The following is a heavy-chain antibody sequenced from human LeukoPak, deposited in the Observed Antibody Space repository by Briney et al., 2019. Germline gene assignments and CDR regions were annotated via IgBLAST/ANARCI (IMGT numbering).Heavy chain of an antibody. J-gene: IGHJ4*02. CDR2: ISTKNGNT. D-gene: IGHD5-18*01. CDR3: ARDLSGIAGYTYGRGIDY. V-gene: IGHV1-18*01. Sequence: ASVKVSCKASGYTFTNYGISWVRQAPGHGLESMGWISTKNGNTNYAQNFQGRVTMTTDTSTSTAYMELRSLRSDDTAVYYCARDLSGIAGYTYGRGIDYWGQGTLVTVSS. CDR1: GYTFTNYG.